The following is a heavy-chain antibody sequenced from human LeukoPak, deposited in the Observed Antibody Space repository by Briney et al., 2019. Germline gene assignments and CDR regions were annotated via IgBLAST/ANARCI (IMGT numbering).Heavy chain of an antibody. D-gene: IGHD1-7*01. CDR2: TVSEIDGGTT. CDR3: TTDEDWNYARKDV. J-gene: IGHJ6*02. Sequence: GGSLRLSCAASGFTFSDYYMTWLRQAPGKGLEWVGQTVSEIDGGTTDYAAPVKGRFTISRDDSKSTLYLQMNSLKIEDTAVYYCTTDEDWNYARKDVWGQGATVIVSS. CDR1: GFTFSDYY. V-gene: IGHV3-15*04.